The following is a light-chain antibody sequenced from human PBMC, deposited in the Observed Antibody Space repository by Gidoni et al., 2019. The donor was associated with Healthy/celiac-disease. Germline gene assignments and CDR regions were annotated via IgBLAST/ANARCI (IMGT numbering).Light chain of an antibody. V-gene: IGKV3-15*01. J-gene: IGKJ2*01. CDR3: QQYNNWPYT. Sequence: ELVMTQTPATLSVSPGERATLSCRASQSVSSNLAWYQQKPGKAPRLLIYGASTRATGIPARFSGSGSGTEFTLTISSLQSEDFAAYYCQQYNNWPYTFGQGTKLEIK. CDR1: QSVSSN. CDR2: GAS.